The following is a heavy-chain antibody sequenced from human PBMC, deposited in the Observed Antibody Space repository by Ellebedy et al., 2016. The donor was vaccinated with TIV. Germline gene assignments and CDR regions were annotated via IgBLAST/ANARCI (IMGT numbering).Heavy chain of an antibody. CDR1: GGSISSYY. CDR2: IYYSGST. V-gene: IGHV4-59*01. Sequence: SETLSLTXTVSGGSISSYYWSWIRQPPGKGLEWIGYIYYSGSTNYNPSLKSRVTISVDTSKNQFSLKLSSVTAADTAVYYCARGIAAAGLRTYYYGMDVWGQGTTVTVS. CDR3: ARGIAAAGLRTYYYGMDV. D-gene: IGHD6-13*01. J-gene: IGHJ6*02.